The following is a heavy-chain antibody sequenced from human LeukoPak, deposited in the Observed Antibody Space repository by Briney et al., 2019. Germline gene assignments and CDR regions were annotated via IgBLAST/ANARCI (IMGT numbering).Heavy chain of an antibody. V-gene: IGHV1-69*05. D-gene: IGHD6-6*01. CDR2: IIPIFGTA. J-gene: IGHJ4*02. Sequence: ASVKVSCKASGGTFSSYAISWVRQAPGQVLEWMGRIIPIFGTANYAQKFQGRVTITTDESTSTAYMELSSLRSEDTAVYYCARGSSSSSEPFDYWGQGTLVTVSS. CDR3: ARGSSSSSEPFDY. CDR1: GGTFSSYA.